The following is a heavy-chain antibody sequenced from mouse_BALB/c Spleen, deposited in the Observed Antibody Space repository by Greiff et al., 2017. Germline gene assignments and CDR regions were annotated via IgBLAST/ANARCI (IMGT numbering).Heavy chain of an antibody. CDR1: GYTFTDYN. V-gene: IGHV1-18*01. J-gene: IGHJ3*01. CDR2: ISTNYDST. Sequence: EVQLQQFGAELVKPGASVKISCKASGYTFTDYNMDWVKQSHGKSLEWIGDISTNYDSTSYNQKYKGMATLTVDKTSSTAYMELRSLTSEDTAVYYCARFGWDGAYWGQGTLVTVSA. D-gene: IGHD4-1*01. CDR3: ARFGWDGAY.